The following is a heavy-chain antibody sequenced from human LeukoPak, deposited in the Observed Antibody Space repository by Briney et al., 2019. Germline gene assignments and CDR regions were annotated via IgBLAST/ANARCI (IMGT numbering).Heavy chain of an antibody. V-gene: IGHV5-51*01. CDR1: GYSFNTYW. CDR2: IYPGDSDT. Sequence: ESLQISCKGSGYSFNTYWIGWVRQMPGKGLEWMGIIYPGDSDTRYSPSFQGQVTISADTSISTAYLQWSGLKASDTAIYYCARTYGSGRYFDYWGQATL. J-gene: IGHJ4*02. D-gene: IGHD3-10*01. CDR3: ARTYGSGRYFDY.